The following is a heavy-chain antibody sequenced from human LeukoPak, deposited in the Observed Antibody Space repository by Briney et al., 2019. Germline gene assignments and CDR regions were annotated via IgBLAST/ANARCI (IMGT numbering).Heavy chain of an antibody. CDR1: GGSFSGYY. V-gene: IGHV4-34*01. J-gene: IGHJ4*02. D-gene: IGHD5-18*01. CDR2: SNHSGSA. Sequence: KPSETLSLTCAVYGGSFSGYYWSWIRQPPGKGLEWIGESNHSGSANYNPSLNSRVTISVDTYKTQLSLKLRSVTAADTAVYYCARPSYPGIQLWFDYWGQGTLVTVSS. CDR3: ARPSYPGIQLWFDY.